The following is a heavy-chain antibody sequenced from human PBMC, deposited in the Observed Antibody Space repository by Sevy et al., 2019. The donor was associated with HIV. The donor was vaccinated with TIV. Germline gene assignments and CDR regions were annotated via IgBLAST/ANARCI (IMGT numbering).Heavy chain of an antibody. CDR3: AKNRPPGGSLFSRHGMDV. D-gene: IGHD3-16*01. V-gene: IGHV3-30*18. Sequence: GGSLRLSCAASGFTFSTYDIHWVRQAPGKGLEWVAIISHDGSYRYYADSVRGRFSMSRDNSKNTVYLQMSGLSAEDTAVYYCAKNRPPGGSLFSRHGMDVWGRWTTVTVSS. J-gene: IGHJ6*02. CDR1: GFTFSTYD. CDR2: ISHDGSYR.